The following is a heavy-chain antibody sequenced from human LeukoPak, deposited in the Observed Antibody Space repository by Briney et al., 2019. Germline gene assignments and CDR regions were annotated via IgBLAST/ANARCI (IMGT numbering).Heavy chain of an antibody. CDR3: VRDSALNYFGY. CDR2: IYYSGRT. CDR1: GGSISSYY. V-gene: IGHV4-59*12. Sequence: SETLSLTCSVSGGSISSYYWSWIRQPPGKGLEWIGYIYYSGRTSYNPSLKSRVTISVDTSKNQFSLRLSSVTAADTAVYYCVRDSALNYFGYWGQGTLVTVSS. J-gene: IGHJ4*02.